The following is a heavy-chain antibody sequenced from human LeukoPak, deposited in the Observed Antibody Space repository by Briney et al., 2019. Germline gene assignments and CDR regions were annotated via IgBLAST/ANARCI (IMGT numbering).Heavy chain of an antibody. CDR1: GGSFSGYY. J-gene: IGHJ5*02. CDR2: IYYSGST. D-gene: IGHD6-13*01. Sequence: SETLSLTCAVYGGSFSGYYWSWIRQPPGKGLEWIGYIYYSGSTYYNPSLKSRVTISVDTSKNQFSLKLSSVTAADTAVYFCARAYRSSWYANWFDPWGQGTLVTVSS. CDR3: ARAYRSSWYANWFDP. V-gene: IGHV4-59*08.